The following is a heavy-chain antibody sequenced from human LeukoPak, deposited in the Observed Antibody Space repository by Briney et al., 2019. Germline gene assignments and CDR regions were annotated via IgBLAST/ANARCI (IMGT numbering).Heavy chain of an antibody. CDR3: ARGDGSGWYFPYYYYYGMDV. CDR1: GYTFTSYD. J-gene: IGHJ6*02. D-gene: IGHD6-19*01. CDR2: MNPNSGNT. V-gene: IGHV1-8*01. Sequence: ASVKVSCKASGYTFTSYDINWVRQVTGQGLEWMGWMNPNSGNTGYAQKFQGRVTMTRNTSVSTAYMELSSLRSEDTAVYYCARGDGSGWYFPYYYYYGMDVWGQGTTVTVSS.